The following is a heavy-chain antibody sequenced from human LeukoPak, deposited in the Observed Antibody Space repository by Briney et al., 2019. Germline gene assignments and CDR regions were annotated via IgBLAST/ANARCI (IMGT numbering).Heavy chain of an antibody. CDR3: ARVRGATLLTMYFDY. J-gene: IGHJ4*02. V-gene: IGHV3-48*01. CDR1: GLTFTGYS. CDR2: TSTSGNAI. D-gene: IGHD2-21*02. Sequence: PGGSLRLSCAVSGLTFTGYSMVWVRQAPGRGLQWVSFTSTSGNAIYYADSVKGRFTISRDNAKNSLYLQMDSLRAEDTAVYYCARVRGATLLTMYFDYWGQGTLVTVSS.